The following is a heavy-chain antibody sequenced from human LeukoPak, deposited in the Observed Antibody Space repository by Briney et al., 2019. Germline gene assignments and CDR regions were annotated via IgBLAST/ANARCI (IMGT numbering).Heavy chain of an antibody. D-gene: IGHD2-15*01. CDR1: GFTFSSYA. Sequence: GRSLRLSCAASGFTFSSYAMHWVRQAPGKGLEWVAVISYDGSNKYYADSVKGRFTISRDNSKNTLYLQMNSLRAEDTAVYYCARGAGVAATGYFDYWGQGTLVTVSS. J-gene: IGHJ4*02. V-gene: IGHV3-30*04. CDR2: ISYDGSNK. CDR3: ARGAGVAATGYFDY.